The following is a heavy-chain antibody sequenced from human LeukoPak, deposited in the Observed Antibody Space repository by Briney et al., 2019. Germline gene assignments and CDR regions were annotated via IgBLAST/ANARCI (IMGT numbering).Heavy chain of an antibody. J-gene: IGHJ1*01. V-gene: IGHV3-7*01. CDR1: GFNFSINW. CDR3: ARGWATIPD. D-gene: IGHD5-24*01. CDR2: IPDDGSET. Sequence: GSLRLSCSASGFNFSINWMTWVRQAPGKGLEWVANIPDDGSETNYVDSVKGRFIISRDNAKNSLSLQMNSLREEDTALYYCARGWATIPDWGQGTLVTVSS.